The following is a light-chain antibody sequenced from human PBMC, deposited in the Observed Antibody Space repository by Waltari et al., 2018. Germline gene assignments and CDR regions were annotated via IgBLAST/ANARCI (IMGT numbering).Light chain of an antibody. Sequence: SYELTQPPSVSVSSGQMARITCSGDALPKQHAYWYQQKEGQAPVLMIYKDTGRPSGIPERVSGYSSGTTVTLTISGVQAEDEGDYCCQSADSSGLSVVFGGGTKLTVL. V-gene: IGLV3-25*03. J-gene: IGLJ2*01. CDR1: ALPKQH. CDR3: QSADSSGLSVV. CDR2: KDT.